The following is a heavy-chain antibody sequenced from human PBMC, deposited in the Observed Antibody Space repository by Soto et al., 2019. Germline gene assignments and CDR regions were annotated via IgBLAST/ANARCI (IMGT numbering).Heavy chain of an antibody. CDR2: ISGSGGST. CDR1: GFTFSNYA. V-gene: IGHV3-23*01. J-gene: IGHJ4*02. CDR3: ARRSSGWYFDY. Sequence: EVQLLESGGGLVQPGGSLRLSCAAPGFTFSNYAMNWVRQAPGKGLEWVSVISGSGGSTYYADSVKGRFTISRDNSKNTLYLQMHSLRGEDTAVYYCARRSSGWYFDYWGQRALVTVSS. D-gene: IGHD6-19*01.